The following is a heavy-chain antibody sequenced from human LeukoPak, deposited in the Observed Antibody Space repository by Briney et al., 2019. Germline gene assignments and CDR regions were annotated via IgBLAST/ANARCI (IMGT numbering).Heavy chain of an antibody. CDR2: IYYSGST. CDR1: GGSISSYY. CDR3: ARAGDFWSGYYPDY. V-gene: IGHV4-59*01. D-gene: IGHD3-3*01. Sequence: SETPSLTCTVSGGSISSYYWSWIRQPPGKGLEWIGYIYYSGSTNYNPSLKSRVTISVDTSKNQFSLKLSSVTAADTAVYYCARAGDFWSGYYPDYWGQGTLVTVSS. J-gene: IGHJ4*02.